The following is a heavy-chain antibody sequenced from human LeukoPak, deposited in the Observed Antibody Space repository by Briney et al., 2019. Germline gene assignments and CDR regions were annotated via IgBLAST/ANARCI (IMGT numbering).Heavy chain of an antibody. D-gene: IGHD4-17*01. CDR1: GGSISSYY. J-gene: IGHJ4*02. CDR2: IYYSGST. CDR3: ARGCSDYWVDY. V-gene: IGHV4-59*01. Sequence: SETLSLTCTVSGGSISSYYWSWIRQPPGKGLEWIGYIYYSGSTNYNPSLKSRVTISVDTSKNQFSLKLSSVTAADTAVYYCARGCSDYWVDYWGQGTLVTVSS.